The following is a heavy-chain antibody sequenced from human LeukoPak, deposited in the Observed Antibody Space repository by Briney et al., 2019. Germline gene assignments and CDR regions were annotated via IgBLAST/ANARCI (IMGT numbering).Heavy chain of an antibody. Sequence: ASVKISCKASGYTFTSYDINWVRQATGQGLEWMGWMNPNSGNTGYAQKFQGRVTITRNTSISTAYMELSSLRSEDTAVYYCARARISYVWGSYLFDPWGQGTLVTVSS. CDR2: MNPNSGNT. CDR1: GYTFTSYD. J-gene: IGHJ5*02. D-gene: IGHD3-16*01. CDR3: ARARISYVWGSYLFDP. V-gene: IGHV1-8*03.